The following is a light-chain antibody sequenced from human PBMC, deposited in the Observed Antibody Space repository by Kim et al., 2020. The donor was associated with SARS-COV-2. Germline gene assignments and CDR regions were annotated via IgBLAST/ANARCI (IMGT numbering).Light chain of an antibody. Sequence: EIVLTQSPAILSLFPGERASLSCRASQSVNTHLAWYQQKPGQAPRVVIYDASKMATGIPARFSGSGSGTDFTLTISSLEPEDFAVYYCQQRSNWPPELTFGGGTKVDIK. J-gene: IGKJ4*01. CDR2: DAS. CDR3: QQRSNWPPELT. V-gene: IGKV3-11*01. CDR1: QSVNTH.